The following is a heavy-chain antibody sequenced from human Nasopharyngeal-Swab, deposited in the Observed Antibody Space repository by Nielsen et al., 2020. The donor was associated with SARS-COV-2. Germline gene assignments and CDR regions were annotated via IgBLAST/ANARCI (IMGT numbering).Heavy chain of an antibody. CDR3: ARGRPLGGYYFGYFDY. D-gene: IGHD3-3*01. CDR2: ISYDGSNK. CDR1: GFTFSSYG. Sequence: GESLKISCAASGFTFSSYGMHWVRQAPGKGLEWVAVISYDGSNKYYADSVKGRFTISRDNAKNSLYLQMNSLRAEDTAVYFCARGRPLGGYYFGYFDYWGQGTLVTVSS. J-gene: IGHJ4*02. V-gene: IGHV3-30*03.